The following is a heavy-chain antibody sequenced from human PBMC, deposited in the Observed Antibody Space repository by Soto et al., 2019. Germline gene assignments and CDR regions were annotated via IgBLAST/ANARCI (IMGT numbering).Heavy chain of an antibody. CDR3: ARSLTAVTTGGDWFDP. D-gene: IGHD4-17*01. CDR2: IIPILGIA. CDR1: GGTFSSYT. J-gene: IGHJ5*02. Sequence: ASVKVSCKASGGTFSSYTISWVRQAPGQGLEWMGRIIPILGIANYAQKFQGRVTITADKSTSTAYMELSSLRSEDTAVYYCARSLTAVTTGGDWFDPWGQGTLVTVSS. V-gene: IGHV1-69*02.